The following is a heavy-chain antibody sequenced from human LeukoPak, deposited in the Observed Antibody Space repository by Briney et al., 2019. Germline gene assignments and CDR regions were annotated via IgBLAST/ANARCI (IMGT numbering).Heavy chain of an antibody. CDR2: IIPIFGTA. CDR3: ARVSYSSSSIGPAYYYYYMDV. D-gene: IGHD6-6*01. Sequence: SVKVSCKASGGTFSSYAISWVRQAPGQGLEWMGGIIPIFGTANYAQKFQGRVTITADKSTSTAYMELSSLRSEDAAVYYCARVSYSSSSIGPAYYYYYMDVWGKGTTVTVSS. V-gene: IGHV1-69*06. CDR1: GGTFSSYA. J-gene: IGHJ6*03.